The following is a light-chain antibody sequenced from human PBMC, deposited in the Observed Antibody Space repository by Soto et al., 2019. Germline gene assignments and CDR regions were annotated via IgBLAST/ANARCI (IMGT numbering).Light chain of an antibody. J-gene: IGKJ4*01. CDR3: QQHSNWPLT. CDR1: QSVSSN. CDR2: DAS. Sequence: SLSPGERATLSCRASQSVSSNLAWYQQNPGQAPRLLIFDASNRATGIPARFSGSGSGTDFILTISSLEPEDFAVYYCQQHSNWPLTFGGGTKVDIK. V-gene: IGKV3-11*01.